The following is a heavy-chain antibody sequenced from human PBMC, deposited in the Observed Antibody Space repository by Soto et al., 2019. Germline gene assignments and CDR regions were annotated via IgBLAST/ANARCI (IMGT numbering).Heavy chain of an antibody. J-gene: IGHJ3*02. D-gene: IGHD2-2*01. CDR2: ITPIFGTA. CDR3: ARDCSSTSCYLGRDAFDI. V-gene: IGHV1-69*06. CDR1: GGTFSSYA. Sequence: GASVKVSCKASGGTFSSYAISWVRQAPGQGLEWMGGITPIFGTANYAQKFQGRVTITADKSTSTAYMELSSLRSEDTAVYYCARDCSSTSCYLGRDAFDIWGQGTMFTVSS.